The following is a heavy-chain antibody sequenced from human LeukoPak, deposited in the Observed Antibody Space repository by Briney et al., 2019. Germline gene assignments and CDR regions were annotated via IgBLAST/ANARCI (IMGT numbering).Heavy chain of an antibody. Sequence: SETLSLTCTVSGGSISSYYWSWIRQPPGKGLEWIGYIYYSGSTNYNPSLKSRVTISVDTSKNQFSLKLSSVTAADTAVYYCAKIAAGGNMAEETWGQGTLVTVSS. CDR2: IYYSGST. CDR3: AKIAAGGNMAEET. CDR1: GGSISSYY. J-gene: IGHJ5*02. V-gene: IGHV4-59*01. D-gene: IGHD6-13*01.